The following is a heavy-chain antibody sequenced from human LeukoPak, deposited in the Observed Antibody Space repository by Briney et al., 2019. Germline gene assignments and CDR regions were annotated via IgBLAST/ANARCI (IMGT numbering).Heavy chain of an antibody. J-gene: IGHJ4*02. CDR2: IYYSGST. CDR3: ARELELRY. CDR1: GGSISSSSYY. Sequence: SETLSLTCTVSGGSISSSSYYWGWIRQPPGRGLEWLGSIYYSGSTYYNPSLKSRVTISVDRSKNQFSLKLSSVTAADTAVYYCARELELRYWGQGTLVTVSS. D-gene: IGHD1-7*01. V-gene: IGHV4-39*07.